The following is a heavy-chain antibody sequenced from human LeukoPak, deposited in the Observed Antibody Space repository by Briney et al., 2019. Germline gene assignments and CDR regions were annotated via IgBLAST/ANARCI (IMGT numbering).Heavy chain of an antibody. D-gene: IGHD3-16*01. V-gene: IGHV3-66*01. Sequence: PGGSLRLSCAASGLIVSGNYMSWFRQAPGEGLDWVSLISSGGTTYYADSVKDRFSISRDNSKNTLYLQMSSLRAEDTAVYYCARAGLWELDAFDIWGQGTLVTVSS. J-gene: IGHJ3*02. CDR3: ARAGLWELDAFDI. CDR1: GLIVSGNY. CDR2: ISSGGTT.